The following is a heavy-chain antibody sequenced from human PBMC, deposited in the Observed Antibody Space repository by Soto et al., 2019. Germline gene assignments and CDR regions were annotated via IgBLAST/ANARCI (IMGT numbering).Heavy chain of an antibody. J-gene: IGHJ6*02. V-gene: IGHV3-33*01. CDR1: GFTFSSYG. CDR3: AREMAPTYYYGSGSYYDYYYYGMDV. D-gene: IGHD3-10*01. Sequence: GGSLRLSCAASGFTFSSYGMHWVPQAPGKGLEWVAVIWYDGSNKYYADSVKGRFTISRDNSKNTLYLQMNSLRAEDTAVYYCAREMAPTYYYGSGSYYDYYYYGMDVWGQGTTVTVSS. CDR2: IWYDGSNK.